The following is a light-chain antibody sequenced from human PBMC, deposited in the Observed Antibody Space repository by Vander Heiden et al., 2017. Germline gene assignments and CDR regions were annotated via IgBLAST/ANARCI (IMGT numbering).Light chain of an antibody. Sequence: SYVLPQPPSVSVAPGQTARITCGGNNTGSNSVHWYPHRPAQAPAVVVSADRARPTGIPERFSGSNSGNTGTLAISRDEAGDEAEYYCQEWDGSSERFGGGTKLTVL. CDR1: NTGSNS. CDR3: QEWDGSSER. CDR2: ADR. J-gene: IGLJ2*01. V-gene: IGLV3-21*02.